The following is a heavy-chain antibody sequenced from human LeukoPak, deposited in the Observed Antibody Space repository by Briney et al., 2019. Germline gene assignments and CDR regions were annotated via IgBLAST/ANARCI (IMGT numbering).Heavy chain of an antibody. J-gene: IGHJ6*02. CDR3: ARDPVTTVSLDYYYGMDV. Sequence: GASVKVSCKASGGTFSSYAISWVRQAPGQGLEWMGGIIPIFGTANYAQKFQGRVTITADESTSTAYMELSSLRSEDTAVYYCARDPVTTVSLDYYYGMDVWGQGTTVTVSS. V-gene: IGHV1-69*13. D-gene: IGHD4-17*01. CDR2: IIPIFGTA. CDR1: GGTFSSYA.